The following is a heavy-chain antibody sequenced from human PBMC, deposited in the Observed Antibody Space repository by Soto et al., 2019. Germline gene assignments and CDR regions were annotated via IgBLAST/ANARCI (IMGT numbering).Heavy chain of an antibody. V-gene: IGHV3-9*03. CDR1: GYSFDDYA. CDR2: ISWNSNRV. Sequence: EAQLVESGGGVAQPGRSLRLSCEGSGYSFDDYAMHWVRQAPGKGLEWVSGISWNSNRVAYAESVKGRFSISRDKVLNALYMEMNSLRPEDMALYYCTKEFKKLLRFGDFFDLDVWGKGATVTVSP. CDR3: TKEFKKLLRFGDFFDLDV. D-gene: IGHD3-10*01. J-gene: IGHJ6*04.